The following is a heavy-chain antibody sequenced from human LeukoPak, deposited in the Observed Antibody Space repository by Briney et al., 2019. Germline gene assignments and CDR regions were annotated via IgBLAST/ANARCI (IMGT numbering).Heavy chain of an antibody. D-gene: IGHD6-6*01. V-gene: IGHV4-34*01. CDR3: AGLGVAYSSSSGVDY. J-gene: IGHJ4*02. Sequence: SETLSLTCAVYGGSFSGYYWSGIRQPPGKGLEWIGEINLSGSTNYNPSLKSRVTISVDTSKNQFSLKLSSVTAADTAVYYCAGLGVAYSSSSGVDYWGQGTLVTVSS. CDR2: INLSGST. CDR1: GGSFSGYY.